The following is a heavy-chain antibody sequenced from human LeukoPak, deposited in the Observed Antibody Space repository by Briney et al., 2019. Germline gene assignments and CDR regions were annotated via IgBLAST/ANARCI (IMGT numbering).Heavy chain of an antibody. Sequence: SETLSLTCAVSGSSISSGGYSWSWIRQPPGKGLEWIGYIYHSGSTYYNPSLKSRVTISVDRSKNQFSLKLSSVTAADTAVYYCARLPRSMVFDYWGQGTLVTVSS. CDR1: GSSISSGGYS. CDR3: ARLPRSMVFDY. V-gene: IGHV4-30-2*01. J-gene: IGHJ4*02. CDR2: IYHSGST. D-gene: IGHD3-10*01.